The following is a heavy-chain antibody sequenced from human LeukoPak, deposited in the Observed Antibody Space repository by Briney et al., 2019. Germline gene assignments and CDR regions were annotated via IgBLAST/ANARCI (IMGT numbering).Heavy chain of an antibody. Sequence: GGSLRLSCTASGFTFSSYAMSWVRQAPGKGLEWVSAISGSGGSTYYADSVKGRFTISRDNSKNTLYLQMNSLRAEDTAVYYCAKGISSGWYGDYWGQGTLVTVSS. CDR1: GFTFSSYA. J-gene: IGHJ4*02. CDR3: AKGISSGWYGDY. D-gene: IGHD6-19*01. CDR2: ISGSGGST. V-gene: IGHV3-23*01.